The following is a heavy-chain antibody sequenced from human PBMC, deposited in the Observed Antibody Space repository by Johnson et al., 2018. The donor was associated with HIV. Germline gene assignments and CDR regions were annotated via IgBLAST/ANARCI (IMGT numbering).Heavy chain of an antibody. Sequence: VQLVESGGGVVQPGRSLRLSCAASGFTFSNYWMSWVRQAPGKGLEWVANIDQDGSEKYYVDSVKGRFTISRDNAKNSLYLQMNSLRAEDTAVYYCARDQGAWEVRPGAFDIWGQGTMVT. D-gene: IGHD1-26*01. CDR2: IDQDGSEK. J-gene: IGHJ3*02. CDR3: ARDQGAWEVRPGAFDI. CDR1: GFTFSNYW. V-gene: IGHV3-7*01.